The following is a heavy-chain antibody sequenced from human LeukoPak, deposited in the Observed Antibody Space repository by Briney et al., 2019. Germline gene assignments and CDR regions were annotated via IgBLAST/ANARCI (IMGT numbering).Heavy chain of an antibody. CDR3: SRAAGYDFILEY. Sequence: GGSLRLSCAASGFTFSHFWMSWFRQAPGKGLEWVGFIRSEAHDTTPQYGASVQGRFTISKDDSRRIAFLQMSSLKTEDTAVYYCSRAAGYDFILEYWGQGTLVTVS. V-gene: IGHV3-49*03. J-gene: IGHJ4*02. CDR1: GFTFSHFW. CDR2: IRSEAHDTTP. D-gene: IGHD5-12*01.